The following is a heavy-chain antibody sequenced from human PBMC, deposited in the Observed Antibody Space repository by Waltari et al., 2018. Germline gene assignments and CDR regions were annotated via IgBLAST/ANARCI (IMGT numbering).Heavy chain of an antibody. CDR3: ATKRESSASGFDY. CDR2: IYYRWTT. Sequence: QLQLQEWGAGLVKPSETLSFTCTVCGGSISSSSYYWGWVRQPPGKGLEWIGSIYYRWTTYYNPSLKSRVTISVDTSKNQFSLKLSSVTAADTAVYYCATKRESSASGFDYWGQGTLVTVSS. CDR1: GGSISSSSYY. V-gene: IGHV4-39*01. J-gene: IGHJ4*02. D-gene: IGHD6-19*01.